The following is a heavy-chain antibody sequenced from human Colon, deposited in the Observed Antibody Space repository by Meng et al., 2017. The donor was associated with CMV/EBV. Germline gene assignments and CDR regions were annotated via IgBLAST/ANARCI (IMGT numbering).Heavy chain of an antibody. V-gene: IGHV4-59*02. CDR2: IYYIGDA. D-gene: IGHD2/OR15-2a*01. Sequence: SETLSLTCSVSGGSVSNYFWSWVRQSPGRGLEWIGDIYYIGDATYNPSLKSRVTMSIDTSKNQFSLKLTSVTAADTAVYYCARSRDIVIVEATQAVFDIWGQGTMVTVSS. CDR3: ARSRDIVIVEATQAVFDI. CDR1: GGSVSNYF. J-gene: IGHJ3*02.